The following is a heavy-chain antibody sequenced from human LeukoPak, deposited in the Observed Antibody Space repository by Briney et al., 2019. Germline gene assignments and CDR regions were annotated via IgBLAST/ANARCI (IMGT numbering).Heavy chain of an antibody. CDR2: ISSSGSTI. V-gene: IGHV3-11*01. D-gene: IGHD3-10*01. Sequence: GGSLRLACAASGFTFSDYYMSWIRQAPGKGLEWVSYISSSGSTIYYADSVKGRFTISRDNSKNTLYLQMNSLRAEDTAVYYCAKDLTVRGVSSYWGQGTLVTVSS. J-gene: IGHJ4*02. CDR1: GFTFSDYY. CDR3: AKDLTVRGVSSY.